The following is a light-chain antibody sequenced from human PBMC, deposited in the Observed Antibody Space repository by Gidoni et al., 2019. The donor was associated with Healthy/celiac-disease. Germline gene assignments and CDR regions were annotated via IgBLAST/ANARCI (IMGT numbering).Light chain of an antibody. V-gene: IGKV3-11*01. Sequence: EIVLTQSPATLSLSPGARATLPCRASQRVSSYLAWYQQKPGQAPRLLIYDASNRATGIPARFSGSGSGTDFTLTISSLEPEDFAVYYCQQRSNWPPGLTFGGGTKVEIK. CDR1: QRVSSY. CDR3: QQRSNWPPGLT. CDR2: DAS. J-gene: IGKJ4*01.